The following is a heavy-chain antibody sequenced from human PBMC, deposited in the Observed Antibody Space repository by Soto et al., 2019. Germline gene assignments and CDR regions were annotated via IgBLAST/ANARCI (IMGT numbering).Heavy chain of an antibody. D-gene: IGHD6-13*01. J-gene: IGHJ6*02. V-gene: IGHV3-23*01. CDR1: GFTFSSYA. Sequence: EVQLLESGGGLVQPGGSLRLSCAASGFTFSSYAMSWVRQAPGKGLEWVSAISGSGGSTYYADSVKGRFTISRDNSKNTPYLQMNSLRAEDSAVYYCAKTEKAAAQHSYDYGMDVWGQGTTVTVSS. CDR2: ISGSGGST. CDR3: AKTEKAAAQHSYDYGMDV.